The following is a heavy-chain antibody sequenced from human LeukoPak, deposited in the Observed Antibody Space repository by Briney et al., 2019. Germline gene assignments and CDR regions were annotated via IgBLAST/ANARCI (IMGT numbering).Heavy chain of an antibody. V-gene: IGHV3-30*03. CDR3: ARASSYSNYYFDY. CDR1: GFTFSNAW. D-gene: IGHD4-11*01. Sequence: PGGSLRLSCAASGFTFSNAWMSWVRQAPGKGLEWVAVISYDGSNKYYADSVKGRFTISRDNSKNTLYLQMNSLRAEDTAVYYCARASSYSNYYFDYWGQGTLVTVSS. CDR2: ISYDGSNK. J-gene: IGHJ4*02.